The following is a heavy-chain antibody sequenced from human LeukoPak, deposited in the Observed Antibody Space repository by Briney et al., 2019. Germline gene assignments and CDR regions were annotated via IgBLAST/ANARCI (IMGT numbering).Heavy chain of an antibody. Sequence: AASVKVSCKASGGTFSSYAISWVRQAPGQGLEWTGRIIPILGIANYAQKFQGRVTITADKSTSTAYMELSSLRSEDTAVYYCARPRSSGYYDDAFDIWGQGTMVTVSS. CDR2: IIPILGIA. J-gene: IGHJ3*02. CDR3: ARPRSSGYYDDAFDI. D-gene: IGHD3-22*01. CDR1: GGTFSSYA. V-gene: IGHV1-69*10.